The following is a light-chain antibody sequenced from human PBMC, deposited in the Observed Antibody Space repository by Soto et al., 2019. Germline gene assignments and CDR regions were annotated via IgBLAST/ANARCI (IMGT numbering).Light chain of an antibody. V-gene: IGLV2-14*01. CDR2: EVT. Sequence: QSALTQPASVTGSPGQSITISCTGTSSDVGGYNRVSWYQHYPGTAPKLMIYEVTNRPSGISDRFSGSRSGNTASLTISGLQADDEADYYCASYTVSGTLIFGGGTKLTVL. CDR3: ASYTVSGTLI. CDR1: SSDVGGYNR. J-gene: IGLJ2*01.